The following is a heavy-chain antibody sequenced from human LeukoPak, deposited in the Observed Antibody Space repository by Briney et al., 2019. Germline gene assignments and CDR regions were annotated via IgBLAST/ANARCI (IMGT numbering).Heavy chain of an antibody. CDR2: INHSGST. V-gene: IGHV4-34*01. Sequence: SETLSLTCAVYGGSFSGYYWSWIRQPPGKGLEWIGEINHSGSTNYNPSLKSRVTISVDTSKNQFSLKLSSVTAADTAVYYCARRRIRGWFSYWGQGTLVTVSS. CDR3: ARRRIRGWFSY. CDR1: GGSFSGYY. J-gene: IGHJ4*02. D-gene: IGHD6-19*01.